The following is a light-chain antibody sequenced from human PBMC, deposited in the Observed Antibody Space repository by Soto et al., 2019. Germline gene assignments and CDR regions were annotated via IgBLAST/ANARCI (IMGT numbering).Light chain of an antibody. CDR1: KSISST. Sequence: EVVMTQNTATLSVSAREKATVFARASKSISSTVAWYQQKPGQAPRLLIHGASNRASGIPDRFSGSGSGTEFTLAFSILDPEDLAVYYCQQYGSLPRTCGQGTKVDIK. J-gene: IGKJ1*01. V-gene: IGKV3D-15*03. CDR3: QQYGSLPRT. CDR2: GAS.